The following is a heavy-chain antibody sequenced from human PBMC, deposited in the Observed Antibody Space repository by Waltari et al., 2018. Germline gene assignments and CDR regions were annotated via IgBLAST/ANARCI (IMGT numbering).Heavy chain of an antibody. CDR2: VLSTGKT. Sequence: QLQESGPGLVKPSGTLSRSCAVPGDSVISASWWSWVHQSPQRGLEWIGQVLSTGKTNYSPSFASRVTMSLDASNNQFSLKVTSATAADTAVYYCARDRGRGLYLDVWGPGTLVTVSP. D-gene: IGHD2-15*01. V-gene: IGHV4-4*02. CDR3: ARDRGRGLYLDV. J-gene: IGHJ4*02. CDR1: GDSVISASW.